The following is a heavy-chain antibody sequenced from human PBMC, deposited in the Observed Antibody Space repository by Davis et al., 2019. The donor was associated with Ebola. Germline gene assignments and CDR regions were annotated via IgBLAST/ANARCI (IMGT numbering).Heavy chain of an antibody. CDR3: AKVGYGWYYYFDS. CDR1: GFTFSSYD. Sequence: PGGSLRLSCAASGFTFSSYDMHWVRQATGKGLEWVSAIGIGGDTHYPGSVKGRFTISRDNSKNTLSLQMDSLRAEDTAVYYCAKVGYGWYYYFDSWGPGTLVTVSS. J-gene: IGHJ4*02. D-gene: IGHD6-19*01. V-gene: IGHV3-13*01. CDR2: IGIGGDT.